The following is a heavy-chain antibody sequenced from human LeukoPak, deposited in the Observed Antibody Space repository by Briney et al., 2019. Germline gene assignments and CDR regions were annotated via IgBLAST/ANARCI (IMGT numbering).Heavy chain of an antibody. V-gene: IGHV1-2*02. CDR3: ARVGVTMVRGVSESG. Sequence: ASVKVSCKASGYTFTGYYMHWVRQAPGQGLEWMGWINPNSGGTNYAQKFQGRVTMTRDTSISTAYMELSRLRSDDTAVYYCARVGVTMVRGVSESGWGQGTLVTVSS. D-gene: IGHD3-10*01. CDR2: INPNSGGT. CDR1: GYTFTGYY. J-gene: IGHJ4*02.